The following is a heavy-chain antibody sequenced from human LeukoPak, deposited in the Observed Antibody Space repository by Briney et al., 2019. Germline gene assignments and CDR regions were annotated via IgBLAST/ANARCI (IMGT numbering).Heavy chain of an antibody. D-gene: IGHD3-22*01. CDR3: ARVPYYYDSSGGGNYYYYYMDV. CDR2: IYYSGST. J-gene: IGHJ6*03. V-gene: IGHV4-59*01. Sequence: SETLSLTCTVSGGSISSYYWSWIRQPPGKGLEWIGYIYYSGSTNYNLSLKSRVTISVDTSKNQFSLKLSSVTAADTAVYYCARVPYYYDSSGGGNYYYYYMDVWGKGTTVTVSS. CDR1: GGSISSYY.